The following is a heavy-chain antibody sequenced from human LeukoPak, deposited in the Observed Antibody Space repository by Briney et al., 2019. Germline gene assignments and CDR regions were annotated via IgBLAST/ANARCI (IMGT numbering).Heavy chain of an antibody. V-gene: IGHV3-7*01. J-gene: IGHJ4*02. D-gene: IGHD3-10*01. Sequence: GGSLRLSCAASGFTFSDYWMNWVRQAPGKGLEWVANIKQDGSDKYYVDSVKGRFTISRDNAKNSLYLQMNSLRAEDTVVYYCARGSGSYVYWGQGTLVTVSS. CDR2: IKQDGSDK. CDR3: ARGSGSYVY. CDR1: GFTFSDYW.